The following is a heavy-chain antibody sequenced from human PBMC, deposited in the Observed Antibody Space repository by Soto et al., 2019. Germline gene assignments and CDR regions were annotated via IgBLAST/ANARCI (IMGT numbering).Heavy chain of an antibody. D-gene: IGHD4-17*01. CDR1: GFTFSSYS. CDR3: AKHAGDYFREVDY. CDR2: ISSSSSTI. J-gene: IGHJ4*02. Sequence: PGGSLRLSCAASGFTFSSYSMNWVRQAPWKGLEWVSYISSSSSTIYYADSVKGRFTISRDNAKNSLYLQMNSLRAEDTAVYYCAKHAGDYFREVDYWGQGTLVTVSS. V-gene: IGHV3-48*01.